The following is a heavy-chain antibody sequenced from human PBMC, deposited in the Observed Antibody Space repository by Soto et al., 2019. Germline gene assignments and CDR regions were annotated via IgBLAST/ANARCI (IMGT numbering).Heavy chain of an antibody. CDR1: GFTFSSYA. CDR3: AKDVVVGATSYDYYMDV. Sequence: GGSLRLSCAASGFTFSSYAMSWVRQAPGTGLEWVSAISGSGGSTYYADSVKGRFTISRDNSKNTLYLQMNSLRAEDTAVYYCAKDVVVGATSYDYYMDVWGKGTTVTVSS. CDR2: ISGSGGST. D-gene: IGHD1-26*01. J-gene: IGHJ6*03. V-gene: IGHV3-23*01.